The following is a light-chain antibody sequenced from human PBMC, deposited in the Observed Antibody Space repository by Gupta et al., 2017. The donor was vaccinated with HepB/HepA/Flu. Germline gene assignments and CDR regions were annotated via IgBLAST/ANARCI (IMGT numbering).Light chain of an antibody. V-gene: IGLV2-23*02. Sequence: QSALTQPASVSGSPGPSITISCTGTSSDVGSYNLVSWYQQHPGTAPKLMIHEVSKRPSGVSNRFSGSKSDNTASLTISGLQAEDEADYYCCSYIGGSSWVFGGGTKLTVL. CDR1: SSDVGSYNL. J-gene: IGLJ3*02. CDR3: CSYIGGSSWV. CDR2: EVS.